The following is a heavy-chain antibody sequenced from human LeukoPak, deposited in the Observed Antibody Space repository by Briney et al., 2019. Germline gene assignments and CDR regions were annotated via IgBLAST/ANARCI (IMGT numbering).Heavy chain of an antibody. CDR1: GFTFSSYG. CDR3: AKDSKGAMDY. CDR2: ILYDGSNK. V-gene: IGHV3-30*02. Sequence: GGCLRLSCAASGFTFSSYGMHWVRQAPGKGLEWVAFILYDGSNKYYADSVKGRFTISRDNSKNTLYLQMNSLRAEDTAVYYCAKDSKGAMDYWGQGTLVTVSS. J-gene: IGHJ4*02. D-gene: IGHD1-26*01.